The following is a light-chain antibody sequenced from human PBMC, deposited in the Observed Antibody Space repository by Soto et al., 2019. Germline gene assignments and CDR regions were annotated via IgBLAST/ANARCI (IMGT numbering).Light chain of an antibody. CDR3: LQVYTFTRT. CDR2: AAS. CDR1: QDIGGR. Sequence: DIQMTQSPSSVSAPVGDSITITCRASQDIGGRLAWFQQKPGKAPQYXIQAASILQSGVPSRVSGSEAGTDCIRTTNNLQPEDFESYFCLQVYTFTRTFGQGTKVDIK. V-gene: IGKV1-12*01. J-gene: IGKJ1*01.